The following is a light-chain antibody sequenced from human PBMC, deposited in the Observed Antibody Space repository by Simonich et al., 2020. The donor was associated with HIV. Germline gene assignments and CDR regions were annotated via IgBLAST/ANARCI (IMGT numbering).Light chain of an antibody. CDR3: SSYAGSNNVV. CDR2: EVS. V-gene: IGLV2-8*01. Sequence: QSALTQPASVSGSPGQSITISCTGTSSDVGGYNYVSWYQQHPGKAPKLMLYEVSKRPSGVPDRFSGSKSRNTASLTVSGLQAEDEADYYCSSYAGSNNVVFGGGTKLTVL. J-gene: IGLJ2*01. CDR1: SSDVGGYNY.